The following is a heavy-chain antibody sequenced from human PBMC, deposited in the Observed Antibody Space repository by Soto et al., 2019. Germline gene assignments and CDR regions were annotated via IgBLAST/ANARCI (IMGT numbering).Heavy chain of an antibody. J-gene: IGHJ4*02. D-gene: IGHD6-19*01. CDR1: GYTFTDYY. Sequence: QVQLVQSGAELKKPGASVKVSCKASGYTFTDYYVHWLRQAPGQGLEWMGWINPKSGATHYAQKFQGWVTLTRDTSVSTAYMELNRLKSDDTAVFFCARGVSGWSPFDVWGQGTLVTVSS. V-gene: IGHV1-2*04. CDR3: ARGVSGWSPFDV. CDR2: INPKSGAT.